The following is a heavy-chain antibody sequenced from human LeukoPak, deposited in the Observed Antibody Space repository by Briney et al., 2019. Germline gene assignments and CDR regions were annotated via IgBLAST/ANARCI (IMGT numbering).Heavy chain of an antibody. CDR1: GFTFSSYS. CDR2: ISSSSSYI. D-gene: IGHD4-17*01. Sequence: GGSLRLSCAASGFTFSSYSMNWVRQAPGKGLEWVSPISSSSSYIYYADSVKGRFTISRDNAKNSLYLQMNSLRAEDTAVYYCAVSVTYGMDVWGQGTTVTVSS. CDR3: AVSVTYGMDV. V-gene: IGHV3-21*01. J-gene: IGHJ6*02.